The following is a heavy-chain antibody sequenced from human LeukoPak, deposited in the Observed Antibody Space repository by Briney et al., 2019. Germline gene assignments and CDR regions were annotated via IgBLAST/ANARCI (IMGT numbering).Heavy chain of an antibody. D-gene: IGHD5-12*01. J-gene: IGHJ6*02. Sequence: GGSLRLSCAASGFTFSSYAMSWVRQAPGKGLEWVSAISGSGGSTYYADSVKGRFTISRDNSKNTLYLQMNSLRAEDTAVYYCAKMSDSGYKVGVYYYGMDVWGQGTTVTVSS. V-gene: IGHV3-23*01. CDR3: AKMSDSGYKVGVYYYGMDV. CDR1: GFTFSSYA. CDR2: ISGSGGST.